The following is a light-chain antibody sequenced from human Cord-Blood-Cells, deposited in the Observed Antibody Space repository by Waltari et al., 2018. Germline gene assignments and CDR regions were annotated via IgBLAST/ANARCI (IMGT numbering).Light chain of an antibody. J-gene: IGKJ2*01. CDR1: QSVSSY. CDR2: DAS. Sequence: EIVLTQSPATLSLSPGARATLSCRASQSVSSYLAWYQQKPGQAPRLLIYDASNRATGIPARFSGSGSGTDFTLTISSLEPEDFAVYYCQQRSNWVYTFGQGTKLEIK. V-gene: IGKV3-11*01. CDR3: QQRSNWVYT.